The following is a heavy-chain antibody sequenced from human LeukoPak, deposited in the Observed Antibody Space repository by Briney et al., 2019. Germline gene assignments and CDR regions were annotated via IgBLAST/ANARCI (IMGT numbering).Heavy chain of an antibody. V-gene: IGHV1-2*02. CDR1: GYTFTGYY. CDR3: ARGEYDFWSGYPYYMGV. J-gene: IGHJ6*03. D-gene: IGHD3-3*01. CDR2: INPNSGGT. Sequence: ASVRVSCKASGYTFTGYYIHWLRQAPGQGLEWMGWINPNSGGTNYAQKFQGRVTMTRDTSISTAYMELSRLRSDDTAVYYCARGEYDFWSGYPYYMGVWGKGTTVTVSS.